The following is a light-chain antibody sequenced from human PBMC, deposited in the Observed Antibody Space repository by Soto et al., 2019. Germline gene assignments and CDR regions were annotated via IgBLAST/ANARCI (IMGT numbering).Light chain of an antibody. V-gene: IGKV3D-15*01. CDR2: EAS. J-gene: IGKJ4*01. Sequence: EIVMTQSPATLSLSPGERATLSCRASQSVSRNLAWYQQRPGQAPRLLISEASTRATGIPARFSGSGSGTEFTLTISSLQSEDFAVYYCQQYNDWPPLTFGGGTKVEI. CDR1: QSVSRN. CDR3: QQYNDWPPLT.